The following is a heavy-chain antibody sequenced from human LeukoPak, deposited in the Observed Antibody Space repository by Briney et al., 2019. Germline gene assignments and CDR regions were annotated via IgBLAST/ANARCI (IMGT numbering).Heavy chain of an antibody. Sequence: PSETLSLTCTVSGDSISTYYWSWIRQPPGKGLEWIGCICNSGGTNYNPSLKSRVTISVDTTKNQFSLNLSSVTAADTAVYYCAKTGRPNSSGWYRWFDPWGQGTLVTVS. V-gene: IGHV4-4*09. CDR1: GDSISTYY. J-gene: IGHJ5*02. D-gene: IGHD6-19*01. CDR2: ICNSGGT. CDR3: AKTGRPNSSGWYRWFDP.